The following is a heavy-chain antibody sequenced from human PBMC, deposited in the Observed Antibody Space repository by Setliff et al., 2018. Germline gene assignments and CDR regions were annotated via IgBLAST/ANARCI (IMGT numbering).Heavy chain of an antibody. J-gene: IGHJ4*02. V-gene: IGHV1-24*01. CDR3: ATGGTYGSGSSYDY. Sequence: ASVKVSCKVSGYTLTELSMHWVRRAPGKGLEWMGGFDPEDGETIYAQKFQGRVTMTEDTSTDTAYMELSSLRSEDTAVYYCATGGTYGSGSSYDYWGQGTLVTVSS. CDR1: GYTLTELS. CDR2: FDPEDGET. D-gene: IGHD3-10*01.